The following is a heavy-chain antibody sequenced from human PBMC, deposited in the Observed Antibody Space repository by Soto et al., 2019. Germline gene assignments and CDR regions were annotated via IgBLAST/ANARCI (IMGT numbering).Heavy chain of an antibody. CDR3: ARPYYYGSGNNWFDP. J-gene: IGHJ5*02. CDR2: ISSSSSYT. D-gene: IGHD3-10*01. Sequence: GGSLRLSCAASGFTFIDYYMSWIRQAPGKGLEWVSYISSSSSYTNYADSVKGRFTISRDNAKNSLYLQMNSLRAEDTAVYYCARPYYYGSGNNWFDPWGQGTLVTVSS. V-gene: IGHV3-11*03. CDR1: GFTFIDYY.